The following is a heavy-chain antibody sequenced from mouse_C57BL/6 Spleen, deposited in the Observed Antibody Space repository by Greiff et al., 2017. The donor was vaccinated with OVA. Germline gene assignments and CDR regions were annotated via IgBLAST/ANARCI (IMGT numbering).Heavy chain of an antibody. CDR3: SRSVPNFSTLDY. J-gene: IGHJ2*01. CDR2: IDPSDSYT. D-gene: IGHD2-5*01. Sequence: QVQLQQPGAELVMPGASVKLSCKASGYTFTSYWMHWVKQRPGQGLEWIGEIDPSDSYTNYNQKFKGKSTLTVDKSSSTAYMQLSSLTSEDSAVXYCSRSVPNFSTLDYWGQGTTLTVSS. V-gene: IGHV1-69*01. CDR1: GYTFTSYW.